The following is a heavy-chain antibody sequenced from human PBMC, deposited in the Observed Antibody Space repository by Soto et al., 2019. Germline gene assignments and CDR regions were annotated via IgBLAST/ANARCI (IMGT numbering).Heavy chain of an antibody. J-gene: IGHJ4*02. CDR3: ASGGKGFSGY. V-gene: IGHV4-39*01. CDR2: IYYSGST. Sequence: QLQLQESGPGLVEPSETLSLTCIVSGGSISSSSYYWGWIRQPPGKGLEWIGSIYYSGSTYYNPSLKSRVTISVDTSKNQFSLKLSSVTAADTAVYYCASGGKGFSGYWGQGTLVTVSS. CDR1: GGSISSSSYY. D-gene: IGHD3-10*01.